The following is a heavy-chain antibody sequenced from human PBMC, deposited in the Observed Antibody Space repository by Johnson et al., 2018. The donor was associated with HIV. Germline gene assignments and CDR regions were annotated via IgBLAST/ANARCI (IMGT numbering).Heavy chain of an antibody. CDR3: AISGTGPDACDI. CDR1: GFTFSSYA. V-gene: IGHV3-30*04. J-gene: IGHJ3*02. Sequence: QMQLVESGGGVVQPGRSLRLSCAASGFTFSSYAMHWVRQAPGKGLEWVAVISYDGSNKYYADSVKGRFTISRDNSKNTLYLQMNSLRAEDTAVYYCAISGTGPDACDIWGQGTMVTVSS. CDR2: ISYDGSNK.